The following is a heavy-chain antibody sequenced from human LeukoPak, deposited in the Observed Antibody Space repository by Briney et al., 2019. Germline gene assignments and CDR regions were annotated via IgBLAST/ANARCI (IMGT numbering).Heavy chain of an antibody. J-gene: IGHJ4*02. CDR1: GFTFSSYG. V-gene: IGHV3-30*03. CDR2: ISYDGSNK. CDR3: ARGNPFDD. Sequence: GGSLRLSCAASGFTFSSYGMHWVRQAPGKGLEWVAIISYDGSNKYYVDSVKGRFTISRDNSKNTLYLQMNSLRAEDTAVYYCARGNPFDDWGQGTLVTVSS.